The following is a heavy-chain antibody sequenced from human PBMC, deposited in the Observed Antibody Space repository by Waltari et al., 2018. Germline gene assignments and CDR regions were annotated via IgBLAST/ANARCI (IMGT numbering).Heavy chain of an antibody. CDR2: INPNRGGT. V-gene: IGHV1-2*02. Sequence: QVQLVQSGAEVKKPGASVKVSCKASGYTFTGYYMHWVRQAPGQGLEWMGWINPNRGGTNYAQKFQGRVTMTRETSISTAYMELSRLRSDDTAVYYCARDLLVVPAAMRGNWFDPWGQGTLVTVSS. CDR1: GYTFTGYY. J-gene: IGHJ5*02. CDR3: ARDLLVVPAAMRGNWFDP. D-gene: IGHD2-2*01.